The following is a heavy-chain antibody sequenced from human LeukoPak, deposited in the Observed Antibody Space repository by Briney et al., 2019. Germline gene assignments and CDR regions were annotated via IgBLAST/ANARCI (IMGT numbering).Heavy chain of an antibody. V-gene: IGHV3-73*01. Sequence: RDKANSYATAYIASVKGRFTISRDDSKNTAYLQMSSLKTEDTAVYYCTRWDCTTTGCYPFDYWGQGTLVTVSS. J-gene: IGHJ4*02. CDR3: TRWDCTTTGCYPFDY. D-gene: IGHD2-2*01. CDR2: RDKANSYAT.